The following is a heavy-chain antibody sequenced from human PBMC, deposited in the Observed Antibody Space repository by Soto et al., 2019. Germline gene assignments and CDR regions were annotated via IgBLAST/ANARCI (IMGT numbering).Heavy chain of an antibody. CDR2: IKRDGSEK. J-gene: IGHJ4*02. D-gene: IGHD5-12*01. CDR3: ASLEWESSGYADY. CDR1: GFTFGSNW. V-gene: IGHV3-7*03. Sequence: EVQLVESGGXXVQPGGSLRLSCAASGFTFGSNWMSWVRQAPGKGLEWVANIKRDGSEKYYVDSVKGRFTISRDNAKNTLYLQMNSLRADDTAVYYCASLEWESSGYADYWGQGTLVTVSS.